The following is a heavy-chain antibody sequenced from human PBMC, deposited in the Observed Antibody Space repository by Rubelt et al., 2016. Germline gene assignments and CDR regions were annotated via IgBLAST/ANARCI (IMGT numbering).Heavy chain of an antibody. J-gene: IGHJ3*02. V-gene: IGHV1-69*13. Sequence: GASVKVSCKASGYTFTSYGISWVRQAPGQGLEWMGGIIPIFGTANYAQKFQGRVTITADESTSTAYMELSSLRSEDTAVYYCARSGGLGSDCSGGSCYSGDDAFDILGQGTMVTVSS. D-gene: IGHD2-15*01. CDR2: IIPIFGTA. CDR1: GYTFTSYG. CDR3: ARSGGLGSDCSGGSCYSGDDAFDI.